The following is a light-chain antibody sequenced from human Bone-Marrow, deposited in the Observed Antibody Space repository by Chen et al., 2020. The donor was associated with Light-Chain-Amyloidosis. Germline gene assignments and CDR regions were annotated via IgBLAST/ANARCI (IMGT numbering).Light chain of an antibody. CDR1: DLPTKY. CDR3: QSADSSGTYEVI. CDR2: RDT. Sequence: SYELTPPPSASLSPGPTARITCSGDDLPTKYAYWYQQKPGQAPVLVIHRDTERPSGISERFSGSSSGTTATLTISGVQAEDEADYHCQSADSSGTYEVIFGGGTKLTVL. J-gene: IGLJ2*01. V-gene: IGLV3-25*03.